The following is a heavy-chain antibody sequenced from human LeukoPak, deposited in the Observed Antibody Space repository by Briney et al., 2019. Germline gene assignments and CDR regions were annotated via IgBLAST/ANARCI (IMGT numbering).Heavy chain of an antibody. V-gene: IGHV1-46*01. D-gene: IGHD6-19*01. J-gene: IGHJ4*02. CDR1: GYTFTSYY. CDR2: INPSGGST. CDR3: ARKEDSSGWYGVSVY. Sequence: ASVKVSCKASGYTFTSYYMHWVRQAPGQGLEWMGIINPSGGSTSYAQKFQGRVTMTRDTSTSTAYMELSSLRPEDTAVYYCARKEDSSGWYGVSVYWGQGTLVTVSS.